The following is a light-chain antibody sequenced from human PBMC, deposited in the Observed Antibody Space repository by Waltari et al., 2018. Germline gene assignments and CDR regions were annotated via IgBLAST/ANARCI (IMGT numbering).Light chain of an antibody. Sequence: DIVMTQSPLSLPVTPGDPASISCRSSETLLHSNRKNYLDWYLQKPGQSPQLLIDFGFNRASGVPDRFKGGGSGTEFTQEISRVEAEDVGVYYCMQSLQIPITFGQGTRLEIK. V-gene: IGKV2-28*01. CDR2: FGF. J-gene: IGKJ5*01. CDR3: MQSLQIPIT. CDR1: ETLLHSNRKNY.